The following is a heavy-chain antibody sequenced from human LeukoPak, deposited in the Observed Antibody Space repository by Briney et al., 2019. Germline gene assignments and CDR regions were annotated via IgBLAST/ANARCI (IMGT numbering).Heavy chain of an antibody. CDR2: ITGNGGTT. V-gene: IGHV3-23*01. J-gene: IGHJ4*02. CDR3: AKDRPNYYGSNGHYYRRDGDY. CDR1: GFAFANYA. D-gene: IGHD3-22*01. Sequence: GGSLRLSCAASGFAFANYAMAWVRQAPGKGLNWVTGITGNGGTTYYADSVKGRFTISRDNYKNTLYLQMNSLRVEDTAVYFCAKDRPNYYGSNGHYYRRDGDYWGQGTLVTVSS.